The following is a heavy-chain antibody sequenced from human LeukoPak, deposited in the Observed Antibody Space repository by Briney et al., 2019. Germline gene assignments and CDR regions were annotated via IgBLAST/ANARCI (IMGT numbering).Heavy chain of an antibody. CDR2: IYYSGNT. CDR3: ASAVNCGGDCYSIDY. J-gene: IGHJ4*02. CDR1: GYSISSGYY. V-gene: IGHV4-38-2*02. D-gene: IGHD2-21*02. Sequence: SETLSLTCTVSGYSISSGYYWGWIRQPPGKGLEWIGSIYYSGNTYYNPSLKSRVTISVDTSKNLFSLKLSSVTAADTAVYYCASAVNCGGDCYSIDYWGQGTLVTVSS.